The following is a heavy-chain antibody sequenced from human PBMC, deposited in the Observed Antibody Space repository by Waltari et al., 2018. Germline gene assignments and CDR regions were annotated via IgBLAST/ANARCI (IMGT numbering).Heavy chain of an antibody. CDR2: INAGNGNT. Sequence: QVQLVQSGAEVKKPGASVKVSCKASGYTFTSYAMHWVRQAPGQRLEWMGWINAGNGNTKYSQKFQGRVTITRDTSASTAYMELSSLRSEDTAVYYCARGGNIVVVPATNGNYYYGMDVWGQGTTDTVSS. D-gene: IGHD2-2*01. V-gene: IGHV1-3*01. J-gene: IGHJ6*02. CDR3: ARGGNIVVVPATNGNYYYGMDV. CDR1: GYTFTSYA.